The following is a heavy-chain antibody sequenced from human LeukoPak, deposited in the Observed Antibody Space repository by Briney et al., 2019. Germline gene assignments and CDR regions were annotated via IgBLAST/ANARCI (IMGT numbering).Heavy chain of an antibody. Sequence: PGGSLRLSCAASEFTFSSYSMNWVRQAPGKGLEWVSAISGSGGSTYYADSVKGRFTISRDNSKNTLYLQMNSLRAEDTAVYYCAKASAMIVVVSKHFDYWGQGTLVTVSS. V-gene: IGHV3-23*01. CDR2: ISGSGGST. CDR1: EFTFSSYS. J-gene: IGHJ4*02. CDR3: AKASAMIVVVSKHFDY. D-gene: IGHD3-22*01.